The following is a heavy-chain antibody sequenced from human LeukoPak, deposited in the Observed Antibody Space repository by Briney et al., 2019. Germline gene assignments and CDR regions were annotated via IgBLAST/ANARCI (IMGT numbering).Heavy chain of an antibody. CDR2: ISGSCGST. D-gene: IGHD3-10*01. V-gene: IGHV3-23*01. CDR1: GFTFSSYA. Sequence: GGSLRLSCAASGFTFSSYAMSWVRQAPGKGLEWVSAISGSCGSTYYADSVKGRFTISRDNSKNTLYLQMNSLRAEDTAVYYCAISNYYGSGSFDYWGQGTLVTVSS. J-gene: IGHJ4*02. CDR3: AISNYYGSGSFDY.